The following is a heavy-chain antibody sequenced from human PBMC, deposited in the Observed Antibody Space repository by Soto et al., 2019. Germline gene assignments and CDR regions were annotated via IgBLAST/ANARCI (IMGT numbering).Heavy chain of an antibody. V-gene: IGHV1-18*04. CDR3: ARSLSPHSGSYFDY. Sequence: GSVKVYFKASGYAVTSYGISLVRQAPGQGLEWMGWISAYNGNTNYAQKLQGRVTMTTDTSTSTAYMELRSLRSDDTAVYYCARSLSPHSGSYFDYWGQGTLVTVS. CDR2: ISAYNGNT. CDR1: GYAVTSYG. J-gene: IGHJ4*02. D-gene: IGHD1-26*01.